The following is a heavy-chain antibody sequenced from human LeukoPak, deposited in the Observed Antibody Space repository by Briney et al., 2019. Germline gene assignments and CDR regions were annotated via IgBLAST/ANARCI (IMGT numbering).Heavy chain of an antibody. D-gene: IGHD7-27*01. CDR1: GYTFTGYY. J-gene: IGHJ4*02. V-gene: IGHV1-2*06. Sequence: GASVKVSCKASGYTFTGYYMHWVRQAPGQGLEWMGRINPNSGDTNYAKKFQGRVTMTSDSSISTAYMELSSLRSEDTAIYYCVRTPPNWGFDYWGQGTLVTVSS. CDR2: INPNSGDT. CDR3: VRTPPNWGFDY.